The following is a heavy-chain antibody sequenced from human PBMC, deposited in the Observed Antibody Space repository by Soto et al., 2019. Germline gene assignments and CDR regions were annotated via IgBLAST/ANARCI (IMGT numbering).Heavy chain of an antibody. D-gene: IGHD1-20*01. J-gene: IGHJ6*03. V-gene: IGHV3-21*01. Sequence: GGSLRLSCAASGFTFSSYSMNWVRQAPGKGLEWVSSISSSSSYIYYADSVKGRFTISRDNAKNSLYLQMNSLRAEDTAVYYCARDVGPNNWSVIKWDYMDVWGKGTTVTVSS. CDR2: ISSSSSYI. CDR3: ARDVGPNNWSVIKWDYMDV. CDR1: GFTFSSYS.